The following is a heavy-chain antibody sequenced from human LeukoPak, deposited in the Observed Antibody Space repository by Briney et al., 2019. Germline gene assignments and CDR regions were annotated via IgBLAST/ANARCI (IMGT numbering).Heavy chain of an antibody. V-gene: IGHV3-66*01. Sequence: GGSLRLSCVVSGFTVSSNYMSWVRQAPGKGLEWVSVIYSGGSTYYADSVKGRFTISRDNSKNTLYLQMNSLRAEDTAVYCCASGRDGYNLRFDYWGQGTLVTVSS. D-gene: IGHD5-24*01. CDR2: IYSGGST. CDR3: ASGRDGYNLRFDY. J-gene: IGHJ4*02. CDR1: GFTVSSNY.